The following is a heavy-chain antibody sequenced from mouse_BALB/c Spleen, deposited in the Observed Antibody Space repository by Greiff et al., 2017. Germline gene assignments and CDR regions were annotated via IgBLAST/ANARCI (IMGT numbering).Heavy chain of an antibody. CDR1: GFTFNTYA. Sequence: VQLQQSGGGLVQPKGSLKLSCAASGFTFNTYAMHWVCQAPGKGLEWVARIRSKSNNYATYYADSVKDRFTISRDDSQSMLYLQMNNLKTEDTAMYYCVRGEGYYYGSRYYAMDYWGQGTSVTVSS. J-gene: IGHJ4*01. CDR3: VRGEGYYYGSRYYAMDY. D-gene: IGHD1-1*01. CDR2: IRSKSNNYAT. V-gene: IGHV10-3*03.